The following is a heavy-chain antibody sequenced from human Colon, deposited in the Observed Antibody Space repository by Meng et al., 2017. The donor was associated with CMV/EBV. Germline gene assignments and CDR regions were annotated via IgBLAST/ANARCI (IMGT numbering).Heavy chain of an antibody. J-gene: IGHJ4*02. V-gene: IGHV4-61*01. Sequence: VSGGSVNSGSSYWTWIRQPPGKGLEWIGYVSYSGDTNYNPSLKSRLTIEVDTSRNQFSLKLTSVSAADTAMYYCAREASGWSTGVDNWGQGTLVTVSS. CDR3: AREASGWSTGVDN. CDR1: GGSVNSGSSY. CDR2: VSYSGDT. D-gene: IGHD6-19*01.